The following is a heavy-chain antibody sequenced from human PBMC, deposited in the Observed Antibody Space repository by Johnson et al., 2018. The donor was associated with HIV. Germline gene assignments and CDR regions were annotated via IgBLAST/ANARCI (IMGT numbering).Heavy chain of an antibody. CDR1: GFTFSDYY. CDR3: SKDSRRGSGWYGYGFDI. J-gene: IGHJ3*02. CDR2: ISSGGGSV. V-gene: IGHV3-11*04. D-gene: IGHD6-13*01. Sequence: QVQLVESGGGLVKPGGSLRLSCSASGFTFSDYYMSWIRQTPGKGLEWVSYISSGGGSVHYAESVKGRFIISRDNAKNSLCVEMNSLRAEDTAVYYCSKDSRRGSGWYGYGFDIWGQGTMVTVSS.